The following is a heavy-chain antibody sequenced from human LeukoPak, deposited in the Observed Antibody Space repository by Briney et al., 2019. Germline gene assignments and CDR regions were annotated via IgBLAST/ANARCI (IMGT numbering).Heavy chain of an antibody. D-gene: IGHD3-22*01. CDR2: IYYSGST. V-gene: IGHV4-61*01. Sequence: PSETLSLTCTVSGGSVSSSSYYWSWLRQPPGKGLEWIGYIYYSGSTNYNPSLKSRVTISVDTSKNQFSLKLSSVTAADTAVYYCARGETYYYDSSGYSTFDYWGQGTLVTVSS. J-gene: IGHJ4*02. CDR1: GGSVSSSSYY. CDR3: ARGETYYYDSSGYSTFDY.